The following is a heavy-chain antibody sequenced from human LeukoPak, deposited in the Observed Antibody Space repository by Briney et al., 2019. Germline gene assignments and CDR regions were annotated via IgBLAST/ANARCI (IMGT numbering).Heavy chain of an antibody. D-gene: IGHD3-9*01. CDR1: GYTFSNYG. J-gene: IGHJ4*02. CDR3: ARDGGYFDWPRPRPGKYYFDY. CDR2: ISVYTGCT. V-gene: IGHV1-18*01. Sequence: GGSVKVSCKASGYTFSNYGVTWVRQAPGQGLEWMGWISVYTGCTNYAQNFQGRVTMTTDTSTNTAYMELRSLTSDDTAVYFCARDGGYFDWPRPRPGKYYFDYWGQGTLVTVPS.